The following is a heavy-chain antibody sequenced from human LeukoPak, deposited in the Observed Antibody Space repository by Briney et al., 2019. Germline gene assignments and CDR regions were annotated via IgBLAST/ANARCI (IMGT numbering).Heavy chain of an antibody. CDR2: IYYGGST. CDR1: GGSISSYY. Sequence: SETLSLTCTVSGGSISSYYWKWIRQPPGKGLEWIGYIYYGGSTNYNPSLKGRVTISVDTSKNQFSLKLSSVTAADTAVYYCARGADSSGYYSIFYFDYWGQGTLVTVSS. CDR3: ARGADSSGYYSIFYFDY. J-gene: IGHJ4*02. V-gene: IGHV4-59*01. D-gene: IGHD3-22*01.